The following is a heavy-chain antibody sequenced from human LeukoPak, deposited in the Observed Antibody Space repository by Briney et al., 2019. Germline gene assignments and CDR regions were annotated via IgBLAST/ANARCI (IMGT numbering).Heavy chain of an antibody. V-gene: IGHV3-23*01. J-gene: IGHJ4*02. CDR1: GFTVSNTY. D-gene: IGHD3-3*01. CDR3: AKAVGFWSGYYGDFDY. Sequence: GGSLRLSCAASGFTVSNTYMTWVRQAPGKGLEWVSAISGSGGSTYYADSVKGRFTISRDNSKNTLYLQMNSLRAEDTAVYYCAKAVGFWSGYYGDFDYWGQGTLVTVSS. CDR2: ISGSGGST.